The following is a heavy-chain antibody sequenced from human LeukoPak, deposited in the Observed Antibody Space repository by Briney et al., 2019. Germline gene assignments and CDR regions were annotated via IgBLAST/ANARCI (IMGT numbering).Heavy chain of an antibody. CDR1: GYTYTSYG. Sequence: ASVKVSCKASGYTYTSYGISWVRQAPGQGLEWMGWISAYNGNTNYAQKLQGRVTMTTDTSTSTAYMELRSLRSDDTAVYYCARTNLYDYVWGSYRPTAPDYWGQGTPVTVSS. D-gene: IGHD3-16*02. CDR3: ARTNLYDYVWGSYRPTAPDY. V-gene: IGHV1-18*01. J-gene: IGHJ4*02. CDR2: ISAYNGNT.